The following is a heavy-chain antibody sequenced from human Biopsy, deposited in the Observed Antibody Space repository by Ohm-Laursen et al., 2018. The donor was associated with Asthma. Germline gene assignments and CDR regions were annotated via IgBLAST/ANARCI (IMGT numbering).Heavy chain of an antibody. J-gene: IGHJ3*01. CDR3: ARQKLAAAEGPFDL. CDR1: NGSISSNFYY. D-gene: IGHD6-13*01. V-gene: IGHV4-39*01. CDR2: IHKNGIG. Sequence: SQTLSLTCTVSNGSISSNFYYWGWIRQPPGKGLEWVGSIHKNGIGYYKSSLKSRLTISVDTSKTQFSLKVTSVTAADTAVYYCARQKLAAAEGPFDLWGQGTMVTVSS.